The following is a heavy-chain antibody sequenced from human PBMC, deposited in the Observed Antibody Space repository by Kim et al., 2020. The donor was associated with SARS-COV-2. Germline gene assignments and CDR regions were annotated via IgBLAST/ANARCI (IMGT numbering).Heavy chain of an antibody. CDR3: ASRYMYSSRWYAFDY. CDR2: ISGCGDST. D-gene: IGHD6-13*01. CDR1: GFIFSSYA. V-gene: IGHV3-23*01. J-gene: IGHJ4*02. Sequence: GGSLRLSCAASGFIFSSYALSWVRQAPGKGLEWVSGISGCGDSTYYADSLKGRFTISRDNPKNTLYLQVISLRAEDTAVYYCASRYMYSSRWYAFDYWGQGSPVTVSS.